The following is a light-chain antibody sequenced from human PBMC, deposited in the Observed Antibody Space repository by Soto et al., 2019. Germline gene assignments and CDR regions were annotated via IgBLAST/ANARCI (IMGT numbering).Light chain of an antibody. CDR1: QGISSA. Sequence: AIQLTQSPSSLSASVGDRVTITCRASQGISSALAWYQQKPGKAPKLLIYDASSLESGVPSRFSGSGSGTDFTLTISSLQPEDSATYYCQQGFNTPSTFGQGTKVDIK. V-gene: IGKV1D-13*01. CDR3: QQGFNTPST. CDR2: DAS. J-gene: IGKJ1*01.